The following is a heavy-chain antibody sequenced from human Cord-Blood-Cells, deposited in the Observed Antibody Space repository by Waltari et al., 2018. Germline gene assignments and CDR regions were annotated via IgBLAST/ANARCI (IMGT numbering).Heavy chain of an antibody. Sequence: QVQLRESGPGLVKPSETLSLTCTVSGDSISSYYWSWIRQPPGKGLEWIGYIYYSGSTKYNRTLTSRYTISVATSKNQFSLKLSSVTAADTAVYNCARLAAGYSGYDFDYWGQGTLVTVSS. D-gene: IGHD5-12*01. CDR1: GDSISSYY. CDR2: IYYSGST. CDR3: ARLAAGYSGYDFDY. J-gene: IGHJ4*02. V-gene: IGHV4-59*01.